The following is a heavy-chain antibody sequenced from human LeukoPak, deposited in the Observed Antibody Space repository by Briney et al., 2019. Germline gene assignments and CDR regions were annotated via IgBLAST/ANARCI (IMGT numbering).Heavy chain of an antibody. D-gene: IGHD3-10*01. J-gene: IGHJ6*03. CDR2: ISDGGSNT. CDR3: ARELNYYFYMDV. CDR1: GFSFSDHG. V-gene: IGHV3-30*01. Sequence: PGESLRLSCAASGFSFSDHGFHWVRQAPGKGLDWVAVISDGGSNTYYSDSVKGRFTVSRDNSKDTLYLQMTGLRVEDTAVYYCARELNYYFYMDVWGEGTTVTVS.